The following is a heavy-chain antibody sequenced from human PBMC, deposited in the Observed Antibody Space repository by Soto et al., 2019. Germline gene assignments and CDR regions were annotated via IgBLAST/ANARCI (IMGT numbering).Heavy chain of an antibody. CDR2: FDPEDGET. V-gene: IGHV1-24*01. CDR3: ATDSDGYSYGSFDY. Sequence: ASVKVSCKVSGYTLTELSMHWVRQAPGRGLEWMGGFDPEDGETIYAQKFQGRVTMTEDTSTDTAYMELSSLRSEDTAVYDCATDSDGYSYGSFDYWGQGTLVTVSS. D-gene: IGHD5-18*01. J-gene: IGHJ4*02. CDR1: GYTLTELS.